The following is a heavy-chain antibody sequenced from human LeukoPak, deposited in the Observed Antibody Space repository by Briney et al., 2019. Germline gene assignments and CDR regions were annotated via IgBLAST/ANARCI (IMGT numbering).Heavy chain of an antibody. V-gene: IGHV4-34*01. J-gene: IGHJ4*02. Sequence: PSETLSLTCTVSGGSISTYYWSWIRQPPGKGLEWIGEINHSGSTNYNPSLKSRVTISVDTSKNQFSLKLSSVTAADTAVYYCARRGGYSYGGYFDYWGQGTLVTVSS. D-gene: IGHD5-18*01. CDR3: ARRGGYSYGGYFDY. CDR1: GGSISTYY. CDR2: INHSGST.